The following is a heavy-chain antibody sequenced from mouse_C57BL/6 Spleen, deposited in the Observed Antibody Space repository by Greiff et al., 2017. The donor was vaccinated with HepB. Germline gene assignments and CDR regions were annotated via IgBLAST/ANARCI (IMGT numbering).Heavy chain of an antibody. CDR2: IYPRSGNT. CDR3: ARPSITTVDPSYFDY. CDR1: GYTFTSYG. V-gene: IGHV1-81*01. D-gene: IGHD1-1*01. J-gene: IGHJ2*01. Sequence: QVQLQQSGAELARPGASVKLSCKASGYTFTSYGISWVKQSTGQGLEWIGEIYPRSGNTYYNEKFKGKATLTADKSSSTAYMELRSLTSEDSAVYFCARPSITTVDPSYFDYWGQGTTLTVSS.